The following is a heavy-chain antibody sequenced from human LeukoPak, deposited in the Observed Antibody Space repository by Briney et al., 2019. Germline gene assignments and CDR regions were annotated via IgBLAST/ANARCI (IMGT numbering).Heavy chain of an antibody. D-gene: IGHD2-2*01. CDR1: GYTSTGYY. J-gene: IGHJ5*02. CDR2: INPNSGGT. Sequence: ASVKVSCKASGYTSTGYYMHWVRQAPGQGLEWMGWINPNSGGTNYAQKFQGRVTMTRDTSISTAYMELSRLRSDDTAVYYCARGSPVVIPAAIFNNWFDPWGQGTLVTVSS. CDR3: ARGSPVVIPAAIFNNWFDP. V-gene: IGHV1-2*02.